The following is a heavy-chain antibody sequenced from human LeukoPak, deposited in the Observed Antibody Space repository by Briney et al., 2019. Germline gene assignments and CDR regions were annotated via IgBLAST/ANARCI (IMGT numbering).Heavy chain of an antibody. D-gene: IGHD3-3*01. CDR2: IKQDGSEK. J-gene: IGHJ4*02. CDR1: GFTFSDYY. Sequence: GGSLRLSCAASGFTFSDYYMSWVRQAPGKGLEWVANIKQDGSEKYYVDSVKGRFTISRDNAKNSLYLQMNSLRAEDTAVYYCAAEDYDFWSGYYSPGWYFDYWGQGTLVTVSS. CDR3: AAEDYDFWSGYYSPGWYFDY. V-gene: IGHV3-7*01.